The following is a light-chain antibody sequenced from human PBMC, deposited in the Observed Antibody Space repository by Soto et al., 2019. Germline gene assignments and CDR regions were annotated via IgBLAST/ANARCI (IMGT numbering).Light chain of an antibody. V-gene: IGKV3-11*01. Sequence: EIVLTHSPATLSSSPGERATLSFSSSQTVNSRLAWYQHKPGQAPRLLIYHTSNRATGIPARFSGSGSGTDFTLTISSLEPEDFAVYYCHQRQSWPRTFGQGTKVDI. CDR2: HTS. CDR3: HQRQSWPRT. CDR1: QTVNSR. J-gene: IGKJ1*01.